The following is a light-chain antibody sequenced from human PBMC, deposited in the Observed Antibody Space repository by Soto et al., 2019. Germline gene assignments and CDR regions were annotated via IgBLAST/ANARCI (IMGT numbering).Light chain of an antibody. Sequence: EIVLTQSPGTLSLSPGERATLSCRGSQSVSSSYLAWYQQKPGQAPRLLIYGASSRATGIPDRFSGSGSGTDFTLTISRLEPEDFAVYYCQQYGSSPWAFGQGTKVDSK. CDR3: QQYGSSPWA. CDR1: QSVSSSY. CDR2: GAS. V-gene: IGKV3-20*01. J-gene: IGKJ1*01.